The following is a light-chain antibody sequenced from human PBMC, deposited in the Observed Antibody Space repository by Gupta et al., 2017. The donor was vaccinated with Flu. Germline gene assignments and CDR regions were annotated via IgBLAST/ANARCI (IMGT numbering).Light chain of an antibody. V-gene: IGLV2-23*02. CDR1: SNDVGSYNL. Sequence: SITISCTGTSNDVGSYNLVSWYQQPPGKAPKLIMYEVTQRPSGVSNRFSGSKSAKTASLTISGLQAEDEADYYCSSYAGSSTWVFGGGTKLAVL. CDR3: SSYAGSSTWV. J-gene: IGLJ3*02. CDR2: EVT.